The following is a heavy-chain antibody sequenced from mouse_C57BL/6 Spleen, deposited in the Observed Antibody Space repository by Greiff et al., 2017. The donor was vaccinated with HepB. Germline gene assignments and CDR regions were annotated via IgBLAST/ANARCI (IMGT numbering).Heavy chain of an antibody. D-gene: IGHD2-1*01. J-gene: IGHJ2*01. Sequence: QVQLQQPGAELVMPGASVKLSCKASGYTFTSYWMHWVKQRPGQGLEWIGEIDPSDSYTNYNQKFKGKSTLTVDKSSNTAYMQLSSLTSEDSAVYYCARSDIYYGNYDYFDYWGQGTTLTVSS. CDR1: GYTFTSYW. V-gene: IGHV1-69*01. CDR2: IDPSDSYT. CDR3: ARSDIYYGNYDYFDY.